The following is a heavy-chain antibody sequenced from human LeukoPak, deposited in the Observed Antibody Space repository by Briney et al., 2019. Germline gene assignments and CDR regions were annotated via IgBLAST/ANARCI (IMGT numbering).Heavy chain of an antibody. J-gene: IGHJ4*02. V-gene: IGHV3-53*01. Sequence: GGSLRLSCAASGFTVTSNYMTWVRQAPGKGLEWVSIIYDNGDTYYADSVKCRFTVTRDSSKTTVSLEMNSLRAADTAVYYCVSHSDPLTGYSFDYWGQGTLVTVSS. CDR1: GFTVTSNY. D-gene: IGHD3-9*01. CDR2: IYDNGDT. CDR3: VSHSDPLTGYSFDY.